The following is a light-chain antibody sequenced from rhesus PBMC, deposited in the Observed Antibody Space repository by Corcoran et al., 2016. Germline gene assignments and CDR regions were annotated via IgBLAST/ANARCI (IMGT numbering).Light chain of an antibody. V-gene: IGKV1-22*01. J-gene: IGKJ2*01. Sequence: DIQMTQSPSSLSASVGDTVTITCRASQSISSWLDWYQQKPGKAPKLLIYKASSLQSGVPSRFSGIGSGTEFTLTISSLQPEDFATYYCLQYINSPYSFGQWTKVEIK. CDR2: KAS. CDR1: QSISSW. CDR3: LQYINSPYS.